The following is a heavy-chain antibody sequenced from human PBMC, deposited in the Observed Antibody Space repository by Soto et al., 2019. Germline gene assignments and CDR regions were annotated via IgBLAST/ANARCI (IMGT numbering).Heavy chain of an antibody. Sequence: SETLSLTCTVSGGSISSNFWGWIRQPPGKGMEWLGHIYYSGSTDYNPSLKRRVTISIDTSKKQLSLKLTSVTAADTAVYYCASYDSPYFYMDVWGKGTTVTVSS. D-gene: IGHD3-16*01. J-gene: IGHJ6*03. CDR1: GGSISSNF. V-gene: IGHV4-59*13. CDR3: ASYDSPYFYMDV. CDR2: IYYSGST.